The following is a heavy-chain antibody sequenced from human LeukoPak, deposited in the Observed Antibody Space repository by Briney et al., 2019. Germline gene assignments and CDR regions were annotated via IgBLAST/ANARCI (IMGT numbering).Heavy chain of an antibody. CDR1: GGSISSYY. Sequence: SETLSLTCTVSGGSISSYYWSWIRQPPGKGLERIGYIYYSGSTDYNPSLKSRVTISVDTSKNQFSLKLSSVTAADTAVYYCARGTSSSWYFPYYFDYWGQGTLVTVSS. J-gene: IGHJ4*02. CDR2: IYYSGST. CDR3: ARGTSSSWYFPYYFDY. D-gene: IGHD6-13*01. V-gene: IGHV4-59*01.